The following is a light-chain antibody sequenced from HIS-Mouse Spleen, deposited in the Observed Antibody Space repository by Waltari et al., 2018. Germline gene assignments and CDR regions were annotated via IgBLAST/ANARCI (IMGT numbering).Light chain of an antibody. Sequence: QSALTQPRSVSGSPGQSVTIPCTGTSSDVGGYNYVSWYQQHPGKAPKLMIYAVSKRPSGVPDRFSGSKSGNTASLTISGLQAEDEADYYCCSYAGSYTWVFGGGTKLTVL. V-gene: IGLV2-11*01. CDR3: CSYAGSYTWV. CDR2: AVS. CDR1: SSDVGGYNY. J-gene: IGLJ3*02.